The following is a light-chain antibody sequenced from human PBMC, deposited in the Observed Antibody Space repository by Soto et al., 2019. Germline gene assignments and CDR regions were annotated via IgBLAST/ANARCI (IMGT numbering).Light chain of an antibody. V-gene: IGKV3-20*01. CDR2: GAS. J-gene: IGKJ1*01. Sequence: EIVLTQSPGTLSLSPGERATLSCRASQSVSSSYLAWYQQKPGQAPRLLIYGASSRATGIPDRFSGSGSGTEFTLTISRLEPEDFAVYYCQQYGSPPVTFGQGTKVEIK. CDR3: QQYGSPPVT. CDR1: QSVSSSY.